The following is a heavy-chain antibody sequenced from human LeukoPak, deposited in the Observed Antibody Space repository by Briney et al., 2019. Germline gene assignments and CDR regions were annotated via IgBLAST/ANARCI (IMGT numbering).Heavy chain of an antibody. CDR1: GFTFSSYS. V-gene: IGHV3-21*01. CDR3: ARDPPLQYCSSTSCYWDDAFDI. J-gene: IGHJ3*02. Sequence: GGSLRLSCAASGFTFSSYSMNWVRQAPGKGLEWVSSISSSSSYIYYADSVKGRFTISRDNAKNSLYLQMNSLRAEDTAVNYCARDPPLQYCSSTSCYWDDAFDIWGQGTMVTVSS. D-gene: IGHD2-2*01. CDR2: ISSSSSYI.